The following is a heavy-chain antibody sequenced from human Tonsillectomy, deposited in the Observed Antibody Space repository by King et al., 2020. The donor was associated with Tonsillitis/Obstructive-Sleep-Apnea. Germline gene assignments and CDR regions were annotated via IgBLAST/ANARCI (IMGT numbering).Heavy chain of an antibody. J-gene: IGHJ4*02. V-gene: IGHV1-69*01. CDR1: GGTFSSYA. D-gene: IGHD3-16*01. CDR3: ARALGGITLMYFDY. CDR2: IIPVFGTA. Sequence: HVQLVESGAEVKKPGSSVKVSCKASGGTFSSYAISWVRQAPGQGLEWMGGIIPVFGTANYAQKFQGRVTITADESTGTAYMELSSLRSDDTAVYYCARALGGITLMYFDYWGQGTLVTVSS.